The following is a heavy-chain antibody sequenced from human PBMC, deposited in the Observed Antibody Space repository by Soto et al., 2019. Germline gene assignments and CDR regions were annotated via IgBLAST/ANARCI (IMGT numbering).Heavy chain of an antibody. V-gene: IGHV2-5*02. Sequence: QITLKESGPTLVKPTQTLTLTCTFSGFSLSTSGVGVGWIRQPPGKALEWLALIYWDDDKRYSPSLKSRLTITKDTSKSQMVITTTNMDPVDTATYYCAHTRRCCTGSERTFPHWVQGAPVTV. CDR1: GFSLSTSGVG. D-gene: IGHD2-2*02. CDR3: AHTRRCCTGSERTFPH. CDR2: IYWDDDK. J-gene: IGHJ4*02.